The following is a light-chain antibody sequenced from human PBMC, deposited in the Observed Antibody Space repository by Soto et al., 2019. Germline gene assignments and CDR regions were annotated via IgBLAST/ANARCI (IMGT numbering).Light chain of an antibody. J-gene: IGKJ1*01. CDR3: QHYNSYSGA. CDR2: KAS. V-gene: IGKV1-5*03. Sequence: DIQMTQSPSTLSGSVGDRVTITFRASQTISSWLAWYQQKPGKAPKLLIYKASTLKSGVPSRFSGSGSGTEFTLTISSLQPDDFATYYCQHYNSYSGAFGQGTKVDI. CDR1: QTISSW.